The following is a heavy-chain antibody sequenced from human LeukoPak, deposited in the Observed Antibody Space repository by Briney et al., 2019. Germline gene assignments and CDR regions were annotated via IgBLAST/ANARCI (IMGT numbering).Heavy chain of an antibody. CDR1: GFTFSSYW. CDR3: IGSGGWPGY. CDR2: IDSDGGT. J-gene: IGHJ4*02. D-gene: IGHD6-19*01. Sequence: GGSLRLSCAASGFTFSSYWMHWVRQAPGKGLVWVSRIDSDGGTIYADSVKGRFTISRDNAKNTLYLQMNSLRAEDTAVYYCIGSGGWPGYWGQGTLVTVSS. V-gene: IGHV3-74*01.